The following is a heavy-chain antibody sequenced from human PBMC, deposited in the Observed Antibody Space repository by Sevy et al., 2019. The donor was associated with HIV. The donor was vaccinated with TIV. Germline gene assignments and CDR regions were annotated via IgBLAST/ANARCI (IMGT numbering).Heavy chain of an antibody. V-gene: IGHV3-23*01. Sequence: GGSLRLSCAASGFTFSSYAMNWVRQAPGKGLEWVSSISASGRSTYYAVSVEGRFTISRDNSKNTLYLQMNSLRGDDTAVYYCAKGYCSGGSCPRDYYYYGMDVWGQGTTVTVSS. D-gene: IGHD2-15*01. J-gene: IGHJ6*02. CDR3: AKGYCSGGSCPRDYYYYGMDV. CDR1: GFTFSSYA. CDR2: ISASGRST.